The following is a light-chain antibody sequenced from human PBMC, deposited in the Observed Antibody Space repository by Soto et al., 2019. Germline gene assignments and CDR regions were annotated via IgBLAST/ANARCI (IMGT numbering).Light chain of an antibody. CDR3: SSYAGSNNLV. J-gene: IGLJ2*01. CDR2: EVN. V-gene: IGLV2-8*01. CDR1: SSDVGGYNY. Sequence: SALTQPPSASGSPGQSVTISCTGSSSDVGGYNYVSWYQQHPGKAPKLMIYEVNKRPSGVPDRFSGSKSGNTASPTVSGLQSEDEADYYCSSYAGSNNLVFGGGTKVTVL.